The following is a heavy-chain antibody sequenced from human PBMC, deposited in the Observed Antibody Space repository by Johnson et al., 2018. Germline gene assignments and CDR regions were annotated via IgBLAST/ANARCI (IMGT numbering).Heavy chain of an antibody. V-gene: IGHV3-30-3*01. CDR2: IADDGSNK. CDR3: ARAQGGDYIAEYFQH. CDR1: GFTFSSYA. Sequence: QVQLVETGGRVVQXGRSLRLSCSASGFTFSSYAMHWVRQAPGKGLEWVAVIADDGSNKFYADSVKGRFTISRDNSKYTVYLQMHSLKAEDTAVFYCARAQGGDYIAEYFQHWGQGSLVTVSS. J-gene: IGHJ1*01. D-gene: IGHD4-17*01.